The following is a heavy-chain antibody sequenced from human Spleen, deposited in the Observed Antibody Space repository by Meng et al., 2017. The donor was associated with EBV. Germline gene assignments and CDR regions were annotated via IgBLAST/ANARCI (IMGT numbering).Heavy chain of an antibody. J-gene: IGHJ4*02. CDR3: VRELQVVFDF. CDR2: VDTSGTYI. CDR1: GFDLGSYT. Sequence: VKLIESGGALVKPGGSLRLSCAASGFDLGSYTMNWVRQAPGKALEWVSSVDTSGTYIHYADSVKGRFIVSRDNAKNSLYLQMHNVRAGDTAVYFCVRELQVVFDFWGQGTLVTVDS. V-gene: IGHV3-21*02. D-gene: IGHD2-8*02.